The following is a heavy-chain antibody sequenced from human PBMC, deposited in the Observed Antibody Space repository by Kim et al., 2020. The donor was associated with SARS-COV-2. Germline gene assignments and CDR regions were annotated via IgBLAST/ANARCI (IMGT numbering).Heavy chain of an antibody. CDR3: ARDDGYGFDY. Sequence: GSTNYNPSLKSRIAISRDTSDNNFSLKMTSVTSADTAIYYCARDDGYGFDYWGQGALVTVSS. V-gene: IGHV4-31*02. J-gene: IGHJ4*02. D-gene: IGHD4-17*01. CDR2: GST.